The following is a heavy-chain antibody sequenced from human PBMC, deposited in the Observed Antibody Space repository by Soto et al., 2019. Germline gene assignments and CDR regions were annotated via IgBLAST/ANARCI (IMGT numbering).Heavy chain of an antibody. J-gene: IGHJ4*02. Sequence: LSLTCTVSGGSVSNSNYYWGWIRQSPGKGLEWIGSVYYRGRSYSKSSVKSRVTISVDASKNQFSLNLNSVTASDTAVYYCVSQRTSVLTQAYFDYWGPGALVTVSS. CDR2: VYYRGRS. CDR3: VSQRTSVLTQAYFDY. V-gene: IGHV4-39*01. CDR1: GGSVSNSNYY. D-gene: IGHD2-8*01.